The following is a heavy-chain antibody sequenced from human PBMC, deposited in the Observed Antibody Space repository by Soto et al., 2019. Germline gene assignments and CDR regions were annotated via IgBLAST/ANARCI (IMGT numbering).Heavy chain of an antibody. D-gene: IGHD2-15*01. J-gene: IGHJ4*02. CDR3: ATDLPIFSPQVDY. Sequence: GASVKVSCKASGHTFTRSGISWVRQAPGQGLEWMGWISTYNGDTNYAQTFQGRVTMTTDTSTSTVHMEVRSLKTEDTAVYYCATDLPIFSPQVDYWGQGTLVTVS. CDR2: ISTYNGDT. V-gene: IGHV1-18*01. CDR1: GHTFTRSG.